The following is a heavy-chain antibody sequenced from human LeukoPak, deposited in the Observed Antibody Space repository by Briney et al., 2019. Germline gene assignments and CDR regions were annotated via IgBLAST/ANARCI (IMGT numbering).Heavy chain of an antibody. D-gene: IGHD5-24*01. Sequence: GASVKVSCKASGGTFSSYAISWVRQAPGQGLEWMGGIIPIFGTANYAQKFQGRVTITADESTSTAYMELSSLGSEDTAVYYCARDREMATEDYFDYWGQGTLVTVSS. CDR2: IIPIFGTA. V-gene: IGHV1-69*13. CDR3: ARDREMATEDYFDY. J-gene: IGHJ4*02. CDR1: GGTFSSYA.